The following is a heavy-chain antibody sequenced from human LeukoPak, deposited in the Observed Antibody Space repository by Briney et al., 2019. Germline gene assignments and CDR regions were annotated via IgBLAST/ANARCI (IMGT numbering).Heavy chain of an antibody. CDR2: IYLSGST. J-gene: IGHJ2*01. CDR1: GGSLSSGDYY. D-gene: IGHD3-3*01. V-gene: IGHV4-30-4*08. CDR3: ARATYYDFWSGYSSWYFDL. Sequence: PSETLSLTCTVSGGSLSSGDYYWSWVRQPPGKGLEWVGSIYLSGSTYYNPSLKSRVTISVGTSKNQFSLKLSSVTAADTAVYYCARATYYDFWSGYSSWYFDLWGRGTLVTVSS.